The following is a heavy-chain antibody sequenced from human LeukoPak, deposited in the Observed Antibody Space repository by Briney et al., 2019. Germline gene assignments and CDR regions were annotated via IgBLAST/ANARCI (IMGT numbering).Heavy chain of an antibody. CDR1: GFTFSSYE. D-gene: IGHD7-27*01. CDR2: ISSGGSTI. J-gene: IGHJ4*02. V-gene: IGHV3-48*03. CDR3: ARVWGFDY. Sequence: GGSLRLSCAASGFTFSSYEMSWVRQAPGKGLKWVSYISSGGSTIYYADSVKGRFTISRDNAKNSLYLQMNSLRAEDTAVYYCARVWGFDYWGQGILVTVSS.